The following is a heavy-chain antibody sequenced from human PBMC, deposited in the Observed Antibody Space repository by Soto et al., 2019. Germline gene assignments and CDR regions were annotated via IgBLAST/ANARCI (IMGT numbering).Heavy chain of an antibody. Sequence: EVQLVESGEGLVEPGKSLRLSCVVSGFTYEDFAMHWVRQAPGKGLEWVSGISWNSASTGYADSVTGRFTISRDNAKNSLYLQMRNLTGDDTAMYYCVKDFRRYTNGLDVWGPGTSVTVSS. CDR1: GFTYEDFA. J-gene: IGHJ6*02. V-gene: IGHV3-9*01. CDR3: VKDFRRYTNGLDV. CDR2: ISWNSAST. D-gene: IGHD5-18*01.